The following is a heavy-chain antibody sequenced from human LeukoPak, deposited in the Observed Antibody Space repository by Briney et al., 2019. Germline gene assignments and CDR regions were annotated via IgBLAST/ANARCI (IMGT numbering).Heavy chain of an antibody. CDR1: GFTLSSYA. CDR3: AKIEVIQYQPRYFFDY. Sequence: GGSLRLSCAASGFTLSSYAMSWVRQAPGKGLEWVSAISDSGGSTYYADSVKGRFTISRDNSKYTLYLHMTSLRVEDTAVYYCAKIEVIQYQPRYFFDYWGQGTLVTVSS. CDR2: ISDSGGST. D-gene: IGHD4-11*01. V-gene: IGHV3-23*01. J-gene: IGHJ4*02.